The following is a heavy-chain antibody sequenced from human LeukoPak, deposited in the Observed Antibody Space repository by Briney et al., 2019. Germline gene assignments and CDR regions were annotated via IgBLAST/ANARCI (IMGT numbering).Heavy chain of an antibody. J-gene: IGHJ4*02. D-gene: IGHD2-2*01. V-gene: IGHV3-23*01. CDR2: ISGSGGST. CDR1: GVTFSSYA. CDR3: AKASGVVVPAALDY. Sequence: GGSLRLSCAASGVTFSSYAMSWVRQAPGKGLEWVSAISGSGGSTYYADAVKGRFTISRDNSKNTLYLQMNSLRAEDTAVYYCAKASGVVVPAALDYWGQGTLVTVSS.